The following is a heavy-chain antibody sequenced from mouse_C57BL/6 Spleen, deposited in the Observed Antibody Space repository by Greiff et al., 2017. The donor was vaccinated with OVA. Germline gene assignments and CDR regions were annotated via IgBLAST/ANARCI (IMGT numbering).Heavy chain of an antibody. V-gene: IGHV1-18*01. Sequence: VQLLQSGPELVKPGASVKLPCTASGYTFTDYNMDWVQQSPGKSLEWIGDISRNNGGTFYHQKLKGRVTFTVDKSSSTLYLQLSSLTSEDTAIYYCARKRRNYYDGSNAMDYWGQGTSVTVSS. J-gene: IGHJ4*01. D-gene: IGHD1-1*01. CDR2: ISRNNGGT. CDR1: GYTFTDYN. CDR3: ARKRRNYYDGSNAMDY.